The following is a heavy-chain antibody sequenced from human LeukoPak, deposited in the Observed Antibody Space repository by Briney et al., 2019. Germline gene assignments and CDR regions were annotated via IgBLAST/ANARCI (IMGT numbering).Heavy chain of an antibody. D-gene: IGHD6-6*01. J-gene: IGHJ4*02. CDR3: ARSIAARRYYFDY. Sequence: SETLSLTCTVSGGSLNSSGYYWGWIRQPPGKGLEWIGSHYYSGSTYYNPSLKSRVTISVNTSKNQFSLKLNSVTAADTGVYYCARSIAARRYYFDYWGQGTLVTVSS. V-gene: IGHV4-39*01. CDR2: HYYSGST. CDR1: GGSLNSSGYY.